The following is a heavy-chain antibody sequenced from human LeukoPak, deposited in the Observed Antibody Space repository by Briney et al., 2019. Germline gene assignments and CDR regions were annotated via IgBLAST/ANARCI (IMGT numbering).Heavy chain of an antibody. CDR1: GFTFSSYW. CDR3: AREITMVRGVIPKNYGMDV. J-gene: IGHJ6*04. V-gene: IGHV3-74*01. Sequence: PGGSLRLSCAASGFTFSSYWMHWVRQAPGKGLVWVSRINSDGRNTSYADSVKGRFTISRDNAKNTLYLQMNSLRAEDTAVYYCAREITMVRGVIPKNYGMDVWGKGTTVTVSS. CDR2: INSDGRNT. D-gene: IGHD3-10*01.